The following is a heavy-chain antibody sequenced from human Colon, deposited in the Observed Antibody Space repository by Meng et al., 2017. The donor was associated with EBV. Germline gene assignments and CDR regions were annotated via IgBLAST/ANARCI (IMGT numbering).Heavy chain of an antibody. D-gene: IGHD3-10*01. CDR2: IFYTGST. V-gene: IGHV4-30-4*01. J-gene: IGHJ5*02. CDR1: GGSTTSGGYY. Sequence: QVQLQAAGPGLVKPSQTLSLPCAASGGSTTSGGYYWTWIRQPPGKGLEWIGYIFYTGSTYYNPSLKSRVTISLGTSKNQFSLKLSSVTAADTAVYYCARDQIGGDGWFDPWGRGTLVTVSS. CDR3: ARDQIGGDGWFDP.